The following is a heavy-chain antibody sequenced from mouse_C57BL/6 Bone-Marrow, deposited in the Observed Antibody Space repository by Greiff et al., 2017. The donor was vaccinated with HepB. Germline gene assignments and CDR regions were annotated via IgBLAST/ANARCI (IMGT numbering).Heavy chain of an antibody. CDR1: GYAFSSSW. V-gene: IGHV1-82*01. Sequence: VQLVESGPELVKPGASVKISCKASGYAFSSSWMNWVKQRPGKGLEWIGRIYPGDGDTNYNGKFKGKATLTADKSSSTAYMQLSSLTSEDSAVYFCSIYYYGPYAMDYWGQGTSVTVSS. J-gene: IGHJ4*01. D-gene: IGHD1-1*01. CDR2: IYPGDGDT. CDR3: SIYYYGPYAMDY.